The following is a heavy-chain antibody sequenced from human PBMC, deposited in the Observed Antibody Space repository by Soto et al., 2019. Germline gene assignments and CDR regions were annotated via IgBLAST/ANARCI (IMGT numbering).Heavy chain of an antibody. CDR2: IYYSGST. CDR1: GGSISSGDYY. CDR3: ARDTPSLYNWNYGNFDY. Sequence: SETLSLTCTVSGGSISSGDYYWSWIRQPPGKGLEWIGYIYYSGSTYYNPSLKSRVTISVDTSKNQFSLKLSSVTAADTAVYYCARDTPSLYNWNYGNFDYWGQGTLVTVSS. V-gene: IGHV4-30-4*01. D-gene: IGHD1-7*01. J-gene: IGHJ4*02.